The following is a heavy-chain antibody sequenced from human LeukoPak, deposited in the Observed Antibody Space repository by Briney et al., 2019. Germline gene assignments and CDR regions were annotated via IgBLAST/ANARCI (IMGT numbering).Heavy chain of an antibody. J-gene: IGHJ3*02. D-gene: IGHD5-24*01. CDR1: GGSFSNYG. CDR2: IIPFFGAA. V-gene: IGHV1-69*01. CDR3: ARDSKVDYNYRAFDI. Sequence: SVKVSCKTSGGSFSNYGFNWVRQAPGQGLECMGGIIPFFGAANYAQRFEGRVTITADESSTTACMELSSLTSEDTAVYWCARDSKVDYNYRAFDIWGQGTMVTVTS.